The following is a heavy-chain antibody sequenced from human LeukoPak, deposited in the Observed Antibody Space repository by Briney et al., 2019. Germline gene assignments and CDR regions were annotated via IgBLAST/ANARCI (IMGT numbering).Heavy chain of an antibody. D-gene: IGHD4-17*01. CDR2: ISAFNGNT. Sequence: GASVKVSCKASGYTFTIYGISWVRPAPGQGLEWMGWISAFNGNTNYAQKLQGRVTMTTDTSTSPAYMELRSLRSDDTAVYYCGRNVGGYGDHFDYWGQGTLVTLSS. J-gene: IGHJ4*02. CDR3: GRNVGGYGDHFDY. V-gene: IGHV1-18*01. CDR1: GYTFTIYG.